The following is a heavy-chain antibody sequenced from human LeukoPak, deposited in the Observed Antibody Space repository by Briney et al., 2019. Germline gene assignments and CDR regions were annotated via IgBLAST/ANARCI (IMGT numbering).Heavy chain of an antibody. V-gene: IGHV3-23*01. CDR1: GFTFSSYA. Sequence: PGGSLRLSCAASGFTFSSYAMSWVRQAPGKGLERVSAISGSGGSTYYADSVKGRFTISRDNSKNTLYLQMNSLRAEDTAVYYCAKGGRGATMIVVVIMAPLLFDYWGQGTLVTVSS. D-gene: IGHD3-22*01. CDR2: ISGSGGST. J-gene: IGHJ4*02. CDR3: AKGGRGATMIVVVIMAPLLFDY.